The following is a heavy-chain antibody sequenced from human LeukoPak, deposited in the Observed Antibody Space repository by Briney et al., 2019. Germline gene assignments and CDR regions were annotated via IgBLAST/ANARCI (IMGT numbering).Heavy chain of an antibody. CDR3: ARHGHCTNGVCYSNYYYYMDV. J-gene: IGHJ6*03. Sequence: PGESLKISCKGSGYSFTSYWIGWVRQMPGKGLEWMGIFYPDDSDTRYSPSFEGQVIISVDKSISTAYLQWSSLKASDTATYYCARHGHCTNGVCYSNYYYYMDVWGKGTTVTVSS. V-gene: IGHV5-51*01. D-gene: IGHD2-8*01. CDR2: FYPDDSDT. CDR1: GYSFTSYW.